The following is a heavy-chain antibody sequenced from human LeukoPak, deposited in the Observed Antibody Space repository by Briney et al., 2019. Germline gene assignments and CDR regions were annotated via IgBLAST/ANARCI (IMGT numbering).Heavy chain of an antibody. CDR1: GFTFSSYA. CDR2: ISYDGSNK. V-gene: IGHV3-30-3*01. CDR3: ARATYYHGSGSYYDLDY. J-gene: IGHJ4*02. D-gene: IGHD3-10*01. Sequence: GGSLRLSCAASGFTFSSYAMHWVRQAPGKGLEWVAVISYDGSNKYYADSVKGRFTISRDNSKNTLYLQMNSLRAEDTAVYYCARATYYHGSGSYYDLDYWGQGTLVTVSS.